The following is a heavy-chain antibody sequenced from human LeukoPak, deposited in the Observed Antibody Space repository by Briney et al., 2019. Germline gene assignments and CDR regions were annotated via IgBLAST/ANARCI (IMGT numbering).Heavy chain of an antibody. Sequence: ASVKVSCKASGYTFTGYCMHWVRQAPGQGLEWMGWINPNSGGTNYAQKFQGRVTMTRDTSISTAYMELSRLRSDDTAVYYCARGPYWFGELLSPFDYWGQGTLVTVSS. CDR1: GYTFTGYC. J-gene: IGHJ4*02. D-gene: IGHD3-10*01. CDR2: INPNSGGT. V-gene: IGHV1-2*02. CDR3: ARGPYWFGELLSPFDY.